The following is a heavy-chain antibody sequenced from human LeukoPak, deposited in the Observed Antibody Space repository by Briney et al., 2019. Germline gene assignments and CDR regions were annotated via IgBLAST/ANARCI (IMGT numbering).Heavy chain of an antibody. V-gene: IGHV3-23*01. CDR1: GFTFSSYA. D-gene: IGHD2-8*01. CDR3: AKDGCTNGVCYIFGY. J-gene: IGHJ4*02. Sequence: PGGSLRLSCAASGFTFSSYAMSWVRQAPGKGLEWVSAISGSGGSIYYADSVKGQFTISRDNSKNTLYLQMNSLRAEDTAVYYCAKDGCTNGVCYIFGYWGQGTLVTVSS. CDR2: ISGSGGSI.